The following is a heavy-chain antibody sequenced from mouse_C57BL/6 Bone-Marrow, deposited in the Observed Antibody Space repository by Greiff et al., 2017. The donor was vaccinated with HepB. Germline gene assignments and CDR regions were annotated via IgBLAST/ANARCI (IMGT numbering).Heavy chain of an antibody. J-gene: IGHJ2*01. CDR1: GFTFSSYA. V-gene: IGHV5-4*01. CDR3: ARDQDGYYDFDY. D-gene: IGHD2-3*01. CDR2: ISDGGSYT. Sequence: EVQGVESGGGLVKPGGSLKLSCAASGFTFSSYAMSWVRQTPEKRLEWVATISDGGSYTYYPDNVKGRFTISRDNAKNNLYLQMSHLKSEDTALYYCARDQDGYYDFDYWGQGTTLTVAS.